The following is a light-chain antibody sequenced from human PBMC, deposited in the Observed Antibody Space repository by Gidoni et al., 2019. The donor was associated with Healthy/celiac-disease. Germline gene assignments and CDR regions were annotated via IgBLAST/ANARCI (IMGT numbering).Light chain of an antibody. CDR2: ASS. Sequence: VQIPQSTSSLSASVGERVNITCRASQSISSYLNVYHQQPGKAPKLLLYASSSLQSGVPSRFSGSGSGTDVTLTISSLQPEDFATYYCQQSYSTPPCTFXQXTKLEIK. CDR1: QSISSY. V-gene: IGKV1-39*01. CDR3: QQSYSTPPCT. J-gene: IGKJ2*02.